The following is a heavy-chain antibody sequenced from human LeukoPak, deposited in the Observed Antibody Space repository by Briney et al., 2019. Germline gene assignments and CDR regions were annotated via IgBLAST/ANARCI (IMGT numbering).Heavy chain of an antibody. J-gene: IGHJ4*02. Sequence: PGGSLRLSCAASGFTFSSYAMNWVRQAPGKGLEWVSTIIETGASPYYADSVRGRFTVSRDSSKNMFYLQMNSLRAEDTAIYYCARRGAGSGGLDYWGQGTLVTVSS. V-gene: IGHV3-23*01. CDR3: ARRGAGSGGLDY. CDR1: GFTFSSYA. D-gene: IGHD6-19*01. CDR2: IIETGASP.